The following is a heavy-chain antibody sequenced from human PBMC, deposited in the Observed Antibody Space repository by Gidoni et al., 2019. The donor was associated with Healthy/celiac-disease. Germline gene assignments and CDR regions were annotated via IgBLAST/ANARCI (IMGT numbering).Heavy chain of an antibody. J-gene: IGHJ3*02. D-gene: IGHD3-10*01. CDR1: GGSAPRTSAA. Sequence: QVQLQQSGPALVKPSQRVSFTCAISGGSAPRTSAAWNWIRHSPSRGLEWLGRTYYSSKWYNDYAVSVKSRITINPDTSKNQFSLELNSVTPEDTAVYYCARDRGKDHSDAFDIWGQGTMVTVSS. CDR2: TYYSSKWYN. V-gene: IGHV6-1*01. CDR3: ARDRGKDHSDAFDI.